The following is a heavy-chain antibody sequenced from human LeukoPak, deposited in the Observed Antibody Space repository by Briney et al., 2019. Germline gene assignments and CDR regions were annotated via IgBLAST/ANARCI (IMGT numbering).Heavy chain of an antibody. D-gene: IGHD3-3*01. V-gene: IGHV1-8*01. J-gene: IGHJ6*03. CDR1: GYTFTSYD. CDR3: ARLGLEWFHFYYMDI. CDR2: MNPNTGDT. Sequence: ASVKVSCKAPGYTFTSYDINWVRQAPGQGLEWMGWMNPNTGDTGYAQKFQGRVTMTRNTSTSTAYMELSSLRSEDTAVYYCARLGLEWFHFYYMDIWGKGTTVIVSS.